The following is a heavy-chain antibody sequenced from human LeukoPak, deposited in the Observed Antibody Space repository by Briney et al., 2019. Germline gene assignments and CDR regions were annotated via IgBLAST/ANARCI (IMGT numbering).Heavy chain of an antibody. CDR1: GFTFSSQS. CDR3: ARDLRGLPFDY. V-gene: IGHV3-48*04. J-gene: IGHJ4*02. D-gene: IGHD3/OR15-3a*01. CDR2: ISSSSSTI. Sequence: PGGSLRLSCAASGFTFSSQSMSWVRQAPGKGLEWVSHISSSSSTIYYADSLKGRFTISRDNAKNSLYLQLNSLRAEDTAVYYCARDLRGLPFDYWGQGTPVTVSS.